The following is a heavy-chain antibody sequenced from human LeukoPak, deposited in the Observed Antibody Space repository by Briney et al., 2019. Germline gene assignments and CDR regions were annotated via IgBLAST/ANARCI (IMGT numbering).Heavy chain of an antibody. D-gene: IGHD2-15*01. V-gene: IGHV4-34*01. J-gene: IGHJ4*02. Sequence: SETLSLTCAVYGESFSGYYWSWIRQPPGKGLQWIGEINHSGSTNYNPSLKSRVTISVDTSKNQFSLKLSSVTAADTAVYYCARGYSGQANYFDYWGQGTLVTVSS. CDR3: ARGYSGQANYFDY. CDR1: GESFSGYY. CDR2: INHSGST.